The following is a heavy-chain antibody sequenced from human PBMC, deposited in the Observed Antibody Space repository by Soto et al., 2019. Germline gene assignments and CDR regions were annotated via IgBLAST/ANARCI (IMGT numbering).Heavy chain of an antibody. CDR1: GYTFTSYY. V-gene: IGHV1-46*03. J-gene: IGHJ5*02. D-gene: IGHD5-18*01. Sequence: ASVKVSCKASGYTFTSYYMHWVRQAPGQGLEWMGIINPSGGSTSYAQKFQGRVTMTRDTSTSTVYMELSSLRSEDTAVYYCARVYPSDTRYGYVGNNWFDPWGQGALVTVSS. CDR2: INPSGGST. CDR3: ARVYPSDTRYGYVGNNWFDP.